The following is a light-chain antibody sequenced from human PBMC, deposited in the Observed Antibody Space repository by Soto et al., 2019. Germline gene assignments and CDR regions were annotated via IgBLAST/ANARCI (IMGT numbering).Light chain of an antibody. CDR2: EVT. Sequence: QSALTQPPSASGSRGQSVTISCTGTSVDINYVSCFQQHPGKAPTLIICEVTKQPSGVPDRFSGSKSGNTASLTVSGLQDDDEDDYYCSSYGGRDIWVFGGGTKLTVL. V-gene: IGLV2-8*01. CDR1: SVDINY. J-gene: IGLJ3*02. CDR3: SSYGGRDIWV.